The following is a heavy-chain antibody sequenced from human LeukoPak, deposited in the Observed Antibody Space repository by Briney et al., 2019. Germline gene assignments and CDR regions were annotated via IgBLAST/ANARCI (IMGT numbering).Heavy chain of an antibody. V-gene: IGHV4-34*01. D-gene: IGHD4-17*01. J-gene: IGHJ4*02. Sequence: PSETLSLTCTVSGGSFRTYYWSWIRQPPGKGLDWIGEINHSGSTNYNPSLKSRVTISVDSSKNQFSLKLSSVTAADTAIYYCAAMTTVTMYSYFFDSWGQGTLLTVSS. CDR2: INHSGST. CDR1: GGSFRTYY. CDR3: AAMTTVTMYSYFFDS.